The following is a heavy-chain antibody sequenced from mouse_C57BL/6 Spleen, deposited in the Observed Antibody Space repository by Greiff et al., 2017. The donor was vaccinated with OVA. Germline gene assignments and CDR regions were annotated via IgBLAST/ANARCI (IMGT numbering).Heavy chain of an antibody. D-gene: IGHD1-1*01. Sequence: VQLKQSGPELVKPGASVKISCKASGYSFTDYNMNWVKQSTGKSLEWIGVINPNYGTTSYNQKFKGKATLTVDQSSSTAYMQLNSLTSEDSAVYYCARWGTTVVATGDYWGQGTTLTVSS. CDR3: ARWGTTVVATGDY. J-gene: IGHJ2*01. CDR2: INPNYGTT. V-gene: IGHV1-39*01. CDR1: GYSFTDYN.